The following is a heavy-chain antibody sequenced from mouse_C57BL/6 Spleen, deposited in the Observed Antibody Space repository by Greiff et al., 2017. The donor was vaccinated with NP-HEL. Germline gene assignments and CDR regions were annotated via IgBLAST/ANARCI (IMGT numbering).Heavy chain of an antibody. Sequence: EVKLVESGGDLVKPGGSLKLSCAASGFTFSSYGMSWVRQTPDKRLEWVATISSGGSYTYYPDSVKGRFTISRDNAKNTLYLQMSSLKSEDTAMYYCARGSDSSGSYYYAMDYWGQGTSVTVSS. CDR2: ISSGGSYT. V-gene: IGHV5-6*01. D-gene: IGHD3-2*02. CDR3: ARGSDSSGSYYYAMDY. J-gene: IGHJ4*01. CDR1: GFTFSSYG.